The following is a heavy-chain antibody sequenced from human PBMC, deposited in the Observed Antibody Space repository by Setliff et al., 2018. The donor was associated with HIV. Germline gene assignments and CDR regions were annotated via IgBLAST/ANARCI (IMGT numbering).Heavy chain of an antibody. V-gene: IGHV4-59*11. D-gene: IGHD2-15*01. Sequence: TSETLSLTCTVSGDSIRSHYWSWIRQPPGKGLEWIGYIYFSGSTNYNPSLKSRVTISLDTSKNQFSLKLSSVTAADTAVYYCARGVVVAATRWFDPWGQGTLVTVSS. CDR1: GDSIRSHY. J-gene: IGHJ5*02. CDR3: ARGVVVAATRWFDP. CDR2: IYFSGST.